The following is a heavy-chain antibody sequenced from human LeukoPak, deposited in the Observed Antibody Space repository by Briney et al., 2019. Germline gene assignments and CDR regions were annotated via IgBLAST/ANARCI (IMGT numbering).Heavy chain of an antibody. CDR3: ASTPGRFLEWLSPTLYYFDY. CDR1: GFDFSTYA. V-gene: IGHV3-21*01. J-gene: IGHJ4*02. CDR2: ISTMSNYI. Sequence: GGSLRLSRAASGFDFSTYAINWVRQAPGKGLEWVSSISTMSNYIFYGDSVKGRFTISRDNAKNSLYLQMNSLRAEDTAVYYCASTPGRFLEWLSPTLYYFDYWGQGTLVTVSS. D-gene: IGHD3-3*01.